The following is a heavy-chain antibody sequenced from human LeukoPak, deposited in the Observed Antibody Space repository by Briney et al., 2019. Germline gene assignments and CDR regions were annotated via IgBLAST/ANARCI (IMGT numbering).Heavy chain of an antibody. CDR2: VYPGDSDT. J-gene: IGHJ4*02. CDR1: GYSFTNYW. V-gene: IGHV5-51*01. D-gene: IGHD5-12*01. CDR3: ARRGFSGYGWDYFDY. Sequence: GESLKISCKGSGYSFTNYWIGWVRQMPGEGLEWMGIVYPGDSDTTYNPSFQGQVTISADKSISTAYLRWSSLKASDTAMYYCARRGFSGYGWDYFDYWGQGTLVTVSS.